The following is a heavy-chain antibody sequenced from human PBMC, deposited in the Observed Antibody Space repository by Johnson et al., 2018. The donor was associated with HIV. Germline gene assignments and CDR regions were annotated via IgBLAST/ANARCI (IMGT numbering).Heavy chain of an antibody. CDR1: GFTFSSYA. CDR3: AKAMSTMVRGNI. Sequence: QVQLVESGGGVVQPGRSLRLSCAASGFTFSSYAMHWVRQAPGKGLEWVAVISYDGSNKYYADSVKGRFTISRDNSKNTLYLQMNSLRAEDTAVYYCAKAMSTMVRGNIWGQGTMVTVSS. V-gene: IGHV3-30-3*01. D-gene: IGHD3-10*01. CDR2: ISYDGSNK. J-gene: IGHJ3*02.